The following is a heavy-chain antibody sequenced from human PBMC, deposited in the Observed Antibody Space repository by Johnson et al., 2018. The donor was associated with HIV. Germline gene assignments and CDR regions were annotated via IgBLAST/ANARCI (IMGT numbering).Heavy chain of an antibody. CDR2: ISYDGSNK. CDR1: GFTLYKYV. V-gene: IGHV3-30-3*01. D-gene: IGHD5-18*01. J-gene: IGHJ3*02. Sequence: QVQLVESGGGVVQPGRSLRLSCAASGFTLYKYVMYWARQAPGKGLEWVAVISYDGSNKYYADSVKGRFTISRDNSKNTLYLQMNSLRAEDTAVYYCAKDLRVYSYGLGAFDIWGQGTMVTVSS. CDR3: AKDLRVYSYGLGAFDI.